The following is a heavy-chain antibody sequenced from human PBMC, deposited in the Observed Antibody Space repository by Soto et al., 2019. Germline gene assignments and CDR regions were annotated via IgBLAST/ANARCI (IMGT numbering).Heavy chain of an antibody. J-gene: IGHJ4*02. V-gene: IGHV4-39*01. CDR3: ARLPCTTTSGSGTDF. CDR1: GGSISGDY. CDR2: IYYSGRT. D-gene: IGHD3-10*01. Sequence: QLQLQESGPGLVKPSETLSLTCTVSGGSISGDYWGWIRQPPGKGLEWIATIYYSGRTFYNPSLESRVTIYVDTSRDQFSLKLTSVTAADTAVYYCARLPCTTTSGSGTDFWGQGTLVTVSS.